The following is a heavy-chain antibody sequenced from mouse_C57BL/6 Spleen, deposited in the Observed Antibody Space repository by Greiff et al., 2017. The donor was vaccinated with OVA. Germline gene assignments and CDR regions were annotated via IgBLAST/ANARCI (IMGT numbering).Heavy chain of an antibody. CDR1: GYTFTSYW. J-gene: IGHJ2*01. Sequence: QVQLQQPGAELVKPGASVKLSCKASGYTFTSYWMQWVKQRPGQGLEWIGEIDPSDSYTNYNQKFKGKATLTVDTSSSTAYMQLSSLTSEDSAVYYCARGDDYGSNFDYWGQGTTLTVSS. CDR2: IDPSDSYT. V-gene: IGHV1-50*01. CDR3: ARGDDYGSNFDY. D-gene: IGHD1-1*01.